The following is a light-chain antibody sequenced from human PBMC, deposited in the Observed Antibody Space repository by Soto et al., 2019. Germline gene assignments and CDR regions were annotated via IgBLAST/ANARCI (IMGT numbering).Light chain of an antibody. CDR1: SSDVGGYNY. CDR3: SSYTSSSTRI. V-gene: IGLV2-14*01. Sequence: QSALTQPRSVSGSPGQSVTISCSGTSSDVGGYNYVSWYQQYPGKAPKLMIYEASNRPSGVSRRFSGSKSGKTASLTISGLQAEDEADYYCSSYTSSSTRIFGTGTKVTVL. CDR2: EAS. J-gene: IGLJ1*01.